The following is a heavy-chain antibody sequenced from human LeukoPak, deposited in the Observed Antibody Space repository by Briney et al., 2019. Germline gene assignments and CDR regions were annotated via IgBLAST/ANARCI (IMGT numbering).Heavy chain of an antibody. J-gene: IGHJ3*02. V-gene: IGHV1-46*01. CDR1: GYTFTSYY. CDR2: INPSGGST. Sequence: ASAKVSCKASGYTFTSYYMHWVRQAPGQGLEWMGIINPSGGSTSYAQKFQGRVTMTRDMSTSTVYKELSSLRSEDTAVYYCARAAVGPAARGGAFDIWGQGTKVTVSS. CDR3: ARAAVGPAARGGAFDI. D-gene: IGHD2-2*01.